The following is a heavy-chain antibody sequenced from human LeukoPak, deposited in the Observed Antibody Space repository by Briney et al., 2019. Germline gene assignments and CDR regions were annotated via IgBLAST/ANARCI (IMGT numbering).Heavy chain of an antibody. CDR3: ARDLSERYSTDF. Sequence: GGSLRLSCAVSGFTFRNYAIHWVRQAPGKGLEWVAFISYDGLNKYYADSVKGRFTISRDNSQNTLDLQMNSLRPEDTAVYYCARDLSERYSTDFWGQGTLVTVSS. V-gene: IGHV3-30-3*01. CDR2: ISYDGLNK. CDR1: GFTFRNYA. D-gene: IGHD1-26*01. J-gene: IGHJ4*02.